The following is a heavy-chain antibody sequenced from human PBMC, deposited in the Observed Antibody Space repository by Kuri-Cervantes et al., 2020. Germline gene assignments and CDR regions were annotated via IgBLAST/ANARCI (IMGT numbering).Heavy chain of an antibody. D-gene: IGHD5-12*01. CDR2: INPSGGST. CDR1: GYTFTSYY. Sequence: ASVKVSCKASGYTFTSYYMHWVRQAPGQGLEWMGIINPSGGSTSYAEKFQGRVTMTRDTSTSTVYMELSSLRSEDTDVYYCARASPTSRRWLRSEVYYFDYWGQGTLVTVSS. CDR3: ARASPTSRRWLRSEVYYFDY. V-gene: IGHV1-46*01. J-gene: IGHJ4*02.